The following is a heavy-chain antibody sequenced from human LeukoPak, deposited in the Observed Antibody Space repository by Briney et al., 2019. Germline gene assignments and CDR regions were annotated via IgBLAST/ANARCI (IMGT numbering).Heavy chain of an antibody. CDR3: AKGAVLRFLEWLPSYFDY. Sequence: GGSLRLSCAASGFTFSSYAMSWVRQAPGKGLEWVSAISGSGGSTYYADSVKGRFTISRENSKNTLYMKMKSLRAEDTAVYYCAKGAVLRFLEWLPSYFDYWGQGTLVTVSS. D-gene: IGHD3-3*01. V-gene: IGHV3-23*01. J-gene: IGHJ4*02. CDR2: ISGSGGST. CDR1: GFTFSSYA.